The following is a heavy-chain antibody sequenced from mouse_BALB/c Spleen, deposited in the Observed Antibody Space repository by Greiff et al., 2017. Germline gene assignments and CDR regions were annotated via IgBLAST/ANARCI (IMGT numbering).Heavy chain of an antibody. V-gene: IGHV2-4-1*01. CDR1: GFSLTSYG. CDR2: IWSGGST. CDR3: AKEGYYGSVFAY. J-gene: IGHJ3*01. Sequence: VQLQQSGPGLVQPSQSLSITCTVSGFSLTSYGVHWVRQSPGKGLEWLGVIWSGGSTDYNAAFISRLSISKDNSKSQVFFKMNSLQADDTAIYYCAKEGYYGSVFAYWGQGTLVTVSA. D-gene: IGHD1-1*01.